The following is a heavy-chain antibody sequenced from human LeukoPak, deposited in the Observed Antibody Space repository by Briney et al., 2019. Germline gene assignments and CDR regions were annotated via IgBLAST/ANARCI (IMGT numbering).Heavy chain of an antibody. Sequence: GESLKISCKGSGYRFTSYWIAWVRQMPGKGLERMGIIYPDDSDARYSPSFQGQVTISVDKSISTAYLQWNSLKASDTAMYYCARQPPAGSWGYYYYMDVWGKATTVTVSS. D-gene: IGHD3-10*01. V-gene: IGHV5-51*01. CDR1: GYRFTSYW. CDR2: IYPDDSDA. CDR3: ARQPPAGSWGYYYYMDV. J-gene: IGHJ6*03.